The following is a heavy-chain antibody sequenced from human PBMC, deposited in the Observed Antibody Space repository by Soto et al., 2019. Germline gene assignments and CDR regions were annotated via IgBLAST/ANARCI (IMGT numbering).Heavy chain of an antibody. CDR1: GFTFSSYA. CDR2: ISYDGSNK. CDR3: RYSSGWFDY. D-gene: IGHD6-19*01. V-gene: IGHV3-30-3*01. Sequence: QVQLVESGGGVVQPGRSLRLSCAASGFTFSSYAMHWVRQAPGKGLEWVAVISYDGSNKYYADSVKGRFTISRDNSKNKLYLQMNSLRAEDTAGYYGRYSSGWFDYWGQGTLVTVSS. J-gene: IGHJ4*02.